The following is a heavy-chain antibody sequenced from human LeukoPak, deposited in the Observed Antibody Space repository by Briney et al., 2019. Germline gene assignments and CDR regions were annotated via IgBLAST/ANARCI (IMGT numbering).Heavy chain of an antibody. Sequence: EGSLRLSCAASGFTFSSYEMSWVRQAPGKGLEWVSVIYSGGSTYYADSVKGRFTISRDNSKNTLYLQMNSLRAEDTAVYYCARGEWELLNDYWGQGTLVTVSS. V-gene: IGHV3-53*01. CDR1: GFTFSSYE. D-gene: IGHD1-26*01. CDR3: ARGEWELLNDY. CDR2: IYSGGST. J-gene: IGHJ4*02.